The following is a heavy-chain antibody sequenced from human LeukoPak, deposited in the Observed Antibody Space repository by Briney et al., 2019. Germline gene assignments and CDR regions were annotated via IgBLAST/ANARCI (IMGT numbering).Heavy chain of an antibody. V-gene: IGHV4-59*01. J-gene: IGHJ5*02. CDR1: GGSISSYY. CDR3: ARESAYYDSSGYYGGWFDP. CDR2: IYYSGST. Sequence: SETLSLTCTVSGGSISSYYWSWIRQPPGKGLEWIGYIYYSGSTNYNPPLKSRVTISVGTSKNQFSLKLSSVTAADTAVYYCARESAYYDSSGYYGGWFDPWGQGTLVTVSS. D-gene: IGHD3-22*01.